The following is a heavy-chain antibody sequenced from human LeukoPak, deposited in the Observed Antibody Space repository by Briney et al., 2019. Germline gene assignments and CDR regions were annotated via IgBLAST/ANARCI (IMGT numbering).Heavy chain of an antibody. CDR2: VIPILGIA. D-gene: IGHD2-2*01. CDR1: GGTFGSYT. CDR3: ARDRVVPADWYFDL. Sequence: ASVKVSCKASGGTFGSYTISWVRQAPGQGLEWMGRVIPILGIANYAQKFQGRVTITADKSTSTAYMELSSLRSEDTAVYYCARDRVVPADWYFDLWGRGTLVTVSS. V-gene: IGHV1-69*04. J-gene: IGHJ2*01.